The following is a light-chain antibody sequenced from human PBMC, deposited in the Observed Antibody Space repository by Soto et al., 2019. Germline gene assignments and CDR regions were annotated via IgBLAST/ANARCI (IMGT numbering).Light chain of an antibody. V-gene: IGKV3-15*01. Sequence: EIVMTQSPATLSVSPGERATITCRASQSVSSDLAWYQHKPGQAPRLLIYGASTRATGIPARFSGSGSGTAVTLTTISMQCKDFEDYYSHQYNNCSPTQYTFGQGTKLEIK. CDR3: HQYNNCSPTQYT. J-gene: IGKJ2*01. CDR2: GAS. CDR1: QSVSSD.